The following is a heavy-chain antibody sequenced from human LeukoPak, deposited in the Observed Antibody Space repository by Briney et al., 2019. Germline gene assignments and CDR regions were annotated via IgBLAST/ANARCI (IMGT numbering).Heavy chain of an antibody. V-gene: IGHV4-4*07. Sequence: YYWSWIRQPAGKGLEWIGRIYTSGSTNYNPSLKSRVTMSVDTSKNQFSLKLSSVTAADTAVYYCARGGGGLRTTSRYFDLWGRGTLVTVSS. D-gene: IGHD4-17*01. CDR2: IYTSGST. J-gene: IGHJ2*01. CDR3: ARGGGGLRTTSRYFDL. CDR1: YY.